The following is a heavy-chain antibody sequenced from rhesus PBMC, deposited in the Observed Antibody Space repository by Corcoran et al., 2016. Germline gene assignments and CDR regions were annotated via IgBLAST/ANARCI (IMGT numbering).Heavy chain of an antibody. D-gene: IGHD4-29*01. J-gene: IGHJ2*01. Sequence: QLQLQESGPGLVKPSETLSVTCAVSGGSINSNYWSWIRQAPGKGLEWIGYIYGSGSSTNYNPSLKSRVNLSVDTSKNQLSLKLSSVTAADTAVYYCAGATTVAYWYFDIWGPGTPITISS. CDR3: AGATTVAYWYFDI. CDR1: GGSINSNY. CDR2: IYGSGSST. V-gene: IGHV4-169*01.